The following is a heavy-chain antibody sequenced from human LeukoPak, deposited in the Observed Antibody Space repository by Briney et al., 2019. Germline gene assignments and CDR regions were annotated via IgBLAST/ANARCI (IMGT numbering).Heavy chain of an antibody. CDR1: GYSISSGYS. D-gene: IGHD3-9*01. J-gene: IGHJ4*02. V-gene: IGHV4-38-2*01. Sequence: SETLSLTCAVSGYSISSGYSWGWIRQPPGKGLEWIGSIYYSGSTYYNPSLKSRVTISMDTSKNQFSLKLSSVTAADTAVYYCAGGYDILTGYDYWGQGTRVTVSS. CDR2: IYYSGST. CDR3: AGGYDILTGYDY.